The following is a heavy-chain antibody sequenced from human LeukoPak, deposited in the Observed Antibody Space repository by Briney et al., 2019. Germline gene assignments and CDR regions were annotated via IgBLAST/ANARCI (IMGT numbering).Heavy chain of an antibody. CDR1: GFAFSKYA. J-gene: IGHJ4*02. D-gene: IGHD3-3*01. Sequence: GKSLRLSCVASGFAFSKYAMHWVRQAPGKGLEWVGVVSYDGSNKFYADFVKGRFAISKDNSKNTLSLQMNGLRPEDTAMYYCAGDSARTIFGVISTWGQGTLVTVSS. V-gene: IGHV3-30*09. CDR2: VSYDGSNK. CDR3: AGDSARTIFGVIST.